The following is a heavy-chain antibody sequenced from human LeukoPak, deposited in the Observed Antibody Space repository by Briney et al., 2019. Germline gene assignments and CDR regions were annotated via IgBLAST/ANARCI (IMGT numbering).Heavy chain of an antibody. V-gene: IGHV4-59*01. Sequence: PSETLSLTCTVSGDSISTYYWSWIRQPPGKGLEWIGYIYYRVTSDYNPSLKSRVTMSVDMSTRQISLKLSSVTAADTAVYYCAREWFDPWGQGTLVTVSS. CDR2: IYYRVTS. J-gene: IGHJ5*02. CDR1: GDSISTYY. CDR3: AREWFDP.